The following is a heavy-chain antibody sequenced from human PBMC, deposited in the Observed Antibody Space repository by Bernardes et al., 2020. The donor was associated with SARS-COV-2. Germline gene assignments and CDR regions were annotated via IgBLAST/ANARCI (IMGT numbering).Heavy chain of an antibody. CDR3: ARHGLASITIFGVVTLGGWFDP. CDR2: IYYSGST. D-gene: IGHD3-3*01. J-gene: IGHJ5*01. Sequence: SDTLSLTCTVSGGPISSSSYYWGWIRQPPGKGLEWIGSIYYSGSTYYNPSLKSRVTISVDTSKNQFSLKLSSVSAADTAVYYCARHGLASITIFGVVTLGGWFDPWGQGTLVTGSS. CDR1: GGPISSSSYY. V-gene: IGHV4-39*01.